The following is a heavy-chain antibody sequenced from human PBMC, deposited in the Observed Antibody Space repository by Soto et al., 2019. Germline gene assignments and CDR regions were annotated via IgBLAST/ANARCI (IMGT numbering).Heavy chain of an antibody. CDR3: ARRPMVGPVAENAFDI. J-gene: IGHJ3*02. CDR1: GGSISSSSYY. CDR2: VYYSGTT. V-gene: IGHV4-39*01. Sequence: QLLLQESGPGLVKSSETLSLTCSVSGGSISSSSYYWNWIRPSPGKGLEWIGRVYYSGTTYYNPSLERRVTIAVDTYNQVSLKLGSVTAADTAYYFCARRPMVGPVAENAFDIWGQGTRVTVSS. D-gene: IGHD6-19*01.